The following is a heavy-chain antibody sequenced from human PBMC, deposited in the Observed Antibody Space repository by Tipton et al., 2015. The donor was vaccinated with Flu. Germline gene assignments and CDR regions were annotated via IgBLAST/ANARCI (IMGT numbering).Heavy chain of an antibody. D-gene: IGHD5-24*01. V-gene: IGHV4-61*02. CDR2: IYSSGTT. J-gene: IGHJ6*02. CDR1: GGSVSNIDHY. CDR3: VRVEILKGMDV. Sequence: TLSLTCNVSGGSVSNIDHYWNWIRQPAGMRPEWIGRIYSSGTTNYNPSLRSRVTLSLDTSKNQFSLNLRSVTAADTAVYYCVRVEILKGMDVWGQGTTVIVSS.